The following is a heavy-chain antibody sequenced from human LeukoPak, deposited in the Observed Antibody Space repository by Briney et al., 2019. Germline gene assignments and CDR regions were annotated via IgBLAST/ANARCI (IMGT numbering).Heavy chain of an antibody. V-gene: IGHV3-7*01. Sequence: PGGSLRLSCAASGFIFSSSWMSWVRQAPGKGLELVANINQHGSDKYYVDSVKGRSTISRDNAKNSLFLQMNSLRAEDAAVYYCARDPSHGAFDIWGQGTMVTVSS. CDR2: INQHGSDK. D-gene: IGHD2-2*01. CDR1: GFIFSSSW. J-gene: IGHJ3*02. CDR3: ARDPSHGAFDI.